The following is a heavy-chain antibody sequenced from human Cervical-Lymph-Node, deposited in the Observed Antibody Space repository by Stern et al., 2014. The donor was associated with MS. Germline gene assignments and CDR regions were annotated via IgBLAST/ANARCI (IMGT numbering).Heavy chain of an antibody. Sequence: VQLVQSGAEVKNPGASVKVSCKVSGYSLTELSVHWVRQAPGKGLEWMGGFDPEDGETIYAQKFQGRVTMTEDTSTDTAYMELRSLRSEDTAVYYCVLYNSTWFGEKLSSNYYGMDVWGRGTTVIVSS. J-gene: IGHJ6*02. CDR1: GYSLTELS. CDR2: FDPEDGET. D-gene: IGHD3-10*01. V-gene: IGHV1-24*01. CDR3: VLYNSTWFGEKLSSNYYGMDV.